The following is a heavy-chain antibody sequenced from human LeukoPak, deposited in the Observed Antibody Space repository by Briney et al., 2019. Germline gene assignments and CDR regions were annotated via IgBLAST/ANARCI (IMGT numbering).Heavy chain of an antibody. J-gene: IGHJ6*03. V-gene: IGHV1-46*01. CDR1: GYTFTSYY. CDR3: ARDLGQLGYCSGGSCYGIHYYYYMDV. D-gene: IGHD2-15*01. CDR2: INPSGGST. Sequence: GASVKVSCKASGYTFTSYYMHWVRQAPGQGLEWMGIINPSGGSTSYAQKFQGRVTMTRDMSTSTVYMELSSLRSEDTAVYYCARDLGQLGYCSGGSCYGIHYYYYMDVWGKGTTVTVSS.